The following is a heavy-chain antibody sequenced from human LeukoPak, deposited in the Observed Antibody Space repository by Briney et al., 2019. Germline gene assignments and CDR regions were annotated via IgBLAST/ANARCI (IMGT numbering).Heavy chain of an antibody. V-gene: IGHV4-4*07. CDR1: GGSISSYY. D-gene: IGHD6-19*01. Sequence: SETLSLTCTVSGGSISSYYWSWIRQPAGKGLEWIGCIYTSGGTNYNPSLRSRVTMSVDTSKNQFSLKLSSVTAADTAVYYCARARAGIAVAGTDAFDIWGQGTMVTVSS. CDR3: ARARAGIAVAGTDAFDI. J-gene: IGHJ3*02. CDR2: IYTSGGT.